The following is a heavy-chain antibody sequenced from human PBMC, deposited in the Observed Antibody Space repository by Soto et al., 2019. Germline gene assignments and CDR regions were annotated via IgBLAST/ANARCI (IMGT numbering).Heavy chain of an antibody. V-gene: IGHV2-5*02. J-gene: IGHJ4*01. CDR3: AHSPASCTSGPCSTRYYFDY. CDR1: GFSLSTSGVG. Sequence: GSGPTLVNPTQTLTLTCTFSGFSLSTSGVGVGWIRQPPGKALEWLALIYWDDDKRYSPSLKSRLTITKDTSKNQVVLTMTNMDPVDTATYYCAHSPASCTSGPCSTRYYFDYSGHGTLVTVSS. D-gene: IGHD2-8*01. CDR2: IYWDDDK.